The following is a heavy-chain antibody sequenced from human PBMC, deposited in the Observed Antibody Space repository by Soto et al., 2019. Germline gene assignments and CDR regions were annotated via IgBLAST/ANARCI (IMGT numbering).Heavy chain of an antibody. Sequence: SETLSLTCTVSGDPITIFSWNLIRQSAGKGLEWIGRISTTGNTHYNPSLESRVTMSLETSKNQFSLKLTSVTAADTAVYYCEVESGENGSYEAYWGKGTLVTL. V-gene: IGHV4-4*07. J-gene: IGHJ4*02. CDR3: EVESGENGSYEAY. D-gene: IGHD1-26*01. CDR1: GDPITIFS. CDR2: ISTTGNT.